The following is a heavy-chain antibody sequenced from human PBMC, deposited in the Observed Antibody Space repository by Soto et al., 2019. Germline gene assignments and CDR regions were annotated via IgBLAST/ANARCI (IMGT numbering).Heavy chain of an antibody. Sequence: PGGSLRLSCAASGFTFSSYAMHWVRQAPEKGPEYVSAISSNGRGTYYANSVKGRFTISRDNSKNTLYLQMGSLRAEDMAVYYCARSPGYYYDTSGYSDYWGQGTLVTVS. V-gene: IGHV3-64*01. D-gene: IGHD3-22*01. CDR3: ARSPGYYYDTSGYSDY. CDR2: ISSNGRGT. CDR1: GFTFSSYA. J-gene: IGHJ4*02.